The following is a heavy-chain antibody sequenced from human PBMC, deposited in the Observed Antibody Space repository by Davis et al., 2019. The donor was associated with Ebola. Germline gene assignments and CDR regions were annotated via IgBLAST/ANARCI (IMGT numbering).Heavy chain of an antibody. V-gene: IGHV3-30-3*01. CDR3: AREGRTVTLYYFDY. J-gene: IGHJ4*02. Sequence: GESLKISCAASGFTFSSYAMHWVRQAPGKGLEWVAVISYDGSNKYYADSVKGRFTISRDNSKNTLYLQMNSLRAEDTAVYYCAREGRTVTLYYFDYWGQGTLVTVSS. D-gene: IGHD4-17*01. CDR2: ISYDGSNK. CDR1: GFTFSSYA.